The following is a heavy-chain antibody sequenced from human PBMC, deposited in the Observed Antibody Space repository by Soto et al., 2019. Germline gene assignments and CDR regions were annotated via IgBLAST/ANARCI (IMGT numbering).Heavy chain of an antibody. V-gene: IGHV3-30*18. CDR3: AKVVNIYVRGVPPADV. CDR1: GFDFNAYG. CDR2: ISHDGRNT. J-gene: IGHJ6*04. Sequence: QVQLVESGGGVVQPGRSLRLSCAASGFDFNAYGMHWVRQAPGKGLEWVTVISHDGRNTYYADSAKGRCTISRDNSKNTLYLQINTLRLEDTAVYYCAKVVNIYVRGVPPADVWGKGTTVTVSS. D-gene: IGHD3-10*01.